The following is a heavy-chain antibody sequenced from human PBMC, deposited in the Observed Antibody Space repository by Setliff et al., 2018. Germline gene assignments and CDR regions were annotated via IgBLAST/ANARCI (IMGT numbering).Heavy chain of an antibody. CDR2: IHYRGTT. CDR3: ARASSGWYSAYYYYMDV. Sequence: TSETLSLTCTVSGASISSGSSYWGWIRQPPGKGLEWIGRIHYRGTTYSNASLASRLTISVDTSKNQFSLKLTSVTAAGTAVYYCARASSGWYSAYYYYMDVWGKGTTVTVSS. V-gene: IGHV4-39*01. D-gene: IGHD6-19*01. J-gene: IGHJ6*03. CDR1: GASISSGSSY.